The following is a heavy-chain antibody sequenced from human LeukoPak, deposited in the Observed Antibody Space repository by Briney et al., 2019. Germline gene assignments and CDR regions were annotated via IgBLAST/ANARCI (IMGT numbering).Heavy chain of an antibody. Sequence: GASVKVSCKASGYTFTSYAMNWVRQAPGQGLEWMGWINTNTGNPTYAQGFTGRFVFSLDTSVSTAYLQISSLKAEDTAVYYCARVSRLGYQPLWNYWGQGTLVTVSS. J-gene: IGHJ4*02. V-gene: IGHV7-4-1*02. CDR1: GYTFTSYA. CDR2: INTNTGNP. CDR3: ARVSRLGYQPLWNY. D-gene: IGHD2-2*01.